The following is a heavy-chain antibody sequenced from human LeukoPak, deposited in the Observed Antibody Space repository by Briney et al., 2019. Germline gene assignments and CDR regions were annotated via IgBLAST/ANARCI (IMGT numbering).Heavy chain of an antibody. Sequence: GGSLRLSCAASGFTFDDYGMSWVRQAPGKGLEWVSGINWNGGSTGYADSVNGRFTISRDNAKNSLYLQMNSLRAEDTALYYCARDLEPAAIFGYYYMDVWGKGTTVTVSS. CDR3: ARDLEPAAIFGYYYMDV. CDR2: INWNGGST. V-gene: IGHV3-20*04. CDR1: GFTFDDYG. J-gene: IGHJ6*03. D-gene: IGHD2-2*02.